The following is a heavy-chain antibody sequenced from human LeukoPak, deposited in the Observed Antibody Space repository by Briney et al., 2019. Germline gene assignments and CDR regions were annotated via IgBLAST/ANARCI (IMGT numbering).Heavy chain of an antibody. CDR1: GGSFSGYY. V-gene: IGHV4-34*01. CDR3: ARVLLGRNWFDP. Sequence: RASETLSLTCAVYGGSFSGYYWSWIRQPPGKGLEWIGYIYYSGSTYYNPSLKSRVTISVDTSKNQFSLKLSSVTAADTAVYYCARVLLGRNWFDPWGQGTLVTVSS. J-gene: IGHJ5*02. CDR2: IYYSGST. D-gene: IGHD2-15*01.